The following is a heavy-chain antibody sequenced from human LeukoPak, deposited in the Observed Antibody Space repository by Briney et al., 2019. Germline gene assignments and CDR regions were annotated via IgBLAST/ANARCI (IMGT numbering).Heavy chain of an antibody. V-gene: IGHV3-30*02. D-gene: IGHD5-18*01. J-gene: IGHJ3*02. CDR3: AREDTAGDAFDI. CDR1: GFTFSSYG. CDR2: IRYDGSNK. Sequence: GGSLRLSCAASGFTFSSYGMHWVRQAPGKGLEWVAFIRYDGSNKYYADSVKGRFTISRDNSKNTLYLQMNSLRAEDTAVYYCAREDTAGDAFDIWGQGTMVTVSS.